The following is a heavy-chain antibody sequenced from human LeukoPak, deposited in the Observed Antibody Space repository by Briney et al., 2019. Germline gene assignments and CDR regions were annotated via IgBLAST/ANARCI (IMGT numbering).Heavy chain of an antibody. J-gene: IGHJ5*02. V-gene: IGHV4-59*01. D-gene: IGHD3-22*01. CDR1: GASIRTFY. CDR3: ARGIGNSRGTRFDP. Sequence: SGTLSLTCTVSGASIRTFYWTWIRQPPGKGLEWIAYISYSGSTTYNPSLKSRVTISLDTSKNQFSLNLNSLTAADTAVYYCARGIGNSRGTRFDPWGQGTLVTVSS. CDR2: ISYSGST.